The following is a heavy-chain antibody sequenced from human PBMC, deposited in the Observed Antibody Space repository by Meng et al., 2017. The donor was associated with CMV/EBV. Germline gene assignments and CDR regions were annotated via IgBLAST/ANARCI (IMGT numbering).Heavy chain of an antibody. J-gene: IGHJ4*02. CDR2: ISGSGGST. CDR1: GFTFSSYA. V-gene: IGHV3-23*01. Sequence: GGSLRLSCAASGFTFSSYAMSWVRQAPGKGLEWVSAISGSGGSTYYADSVKGRLTISRDNSENTLYLQMNSLRAEDTAVYYCAKTSGRSQFDYWGQGTLVTVSS. CDR3: AKTSGRSQFDY. D-gene: IGHD3-10*01.